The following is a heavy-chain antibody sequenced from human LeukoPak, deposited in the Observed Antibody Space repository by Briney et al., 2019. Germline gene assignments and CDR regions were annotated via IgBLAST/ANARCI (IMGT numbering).Heavy chain of an antibody. D-gene: IGHD3-10*01. Sequence: GGSLRLSCAASGFTFSSYWMHWVRQAPGKGLVWVSRINSDGSSTSYADSVKGRFTISRDNAKNTLYLQMNSLRAEDTAVYYCARDYYGSGSYRVYYYYYGMDVWGQGTTVTVSS. V-gene: IGHV3-74*01. CDR3: ARDYYGSGSYRVYYYYYGMDV. CDR1: GFTFSSYW. J-gene: IGHJ6*02. CDR2: INSDGSST.